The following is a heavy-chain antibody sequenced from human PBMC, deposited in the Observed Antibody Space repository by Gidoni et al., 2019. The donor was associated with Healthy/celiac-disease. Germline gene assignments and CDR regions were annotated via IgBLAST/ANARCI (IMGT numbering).Heavy chain of an antibody. CDR3: ARDPMDCSGGSCYPAVLWY. CDR1: CGSISSSSYY. CDR2: IYYSGST. J-gene: IGHJ4*02. D-gene: IGHD2-15*01. Sequence: QLQLQESGTGLVKPSETLSLTCTVSCGSISSSSYYWGWIRQPPGKGLEWIGSIYYSGSTYYNPSHKCRVTISVDTSKNQFSLKLSSVTAADTAVYYCARDPMDCSGGSCYPAVLWYWGQGTLVTVSS. V-gene: IGHV4-39*07.